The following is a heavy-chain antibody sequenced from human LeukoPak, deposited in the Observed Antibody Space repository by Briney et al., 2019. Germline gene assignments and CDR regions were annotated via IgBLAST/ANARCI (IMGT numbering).Heavy chain of an antibody. Sequence: GGALRLSCAASGFTFSSYGMHWVRQAPGKGLKWVAVIWYDGINKDYADSVRGRFTISRDNSKNTLYLQMNSLRAEDTAVYYCARGLVPGFLDYWGQGTPVTVSS. V-gene: IGHV3-33*01. CDR2: IWYDGINK. CDR3: ARGLVPGFLDY. J-gene: IGHJ4*02. D-gene: IGHD4-11*01. CDR1: GFTFSSYG.